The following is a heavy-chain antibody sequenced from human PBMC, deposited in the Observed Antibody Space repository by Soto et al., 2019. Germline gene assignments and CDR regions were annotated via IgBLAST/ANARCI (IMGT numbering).Heavy chain of an antibody. Sequence: EVQLVESGGGLVKFGGSLRLSCAASGLTFSSSWMHWVRQAPGKGLEWVGRIKSKTDAGTTDSAAPVEGRFTISRDDSQNTLYLQMNTLKTEDTAVYYCSTGTYANYWGKSGFDIWGRGTMVTVSS. V-gene: IGHV3-15*07. J-gene: IGHJ3*02. CDR2: IKSKTDAGTT. CDR3: STGTYANYWGKSGFDI. CDR1: GLTFSSSW. D-gene: IGHD3-16*01.